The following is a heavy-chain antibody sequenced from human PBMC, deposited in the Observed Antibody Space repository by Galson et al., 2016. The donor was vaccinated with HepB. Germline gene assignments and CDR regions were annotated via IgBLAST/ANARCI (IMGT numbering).Heavy chain of an antibody. J-gene: IGHJ2*01. D-gene: IGHD6-19*01. CDR3: ARDAGWYFSYWYFDL. Sequence: CLRLSCAASGFFFSSYWMHWVHQVPRKGLVWVSRLNRFGSSTSYPDSAKGRFTISRDNAKHTLYLQMNSLRAEDTAVYYCARDAGWYFSYWYFDLWGRGTLVTVSS. CDR2: LNRFGSST. CDR1: GFFFSSYW. V-gene: IGHV3-74*01.